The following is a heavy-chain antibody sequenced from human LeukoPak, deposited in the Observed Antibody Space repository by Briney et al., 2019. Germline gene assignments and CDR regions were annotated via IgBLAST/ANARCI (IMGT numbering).Heavy chain of an antibody. CDR2: LIGTGGSP. Sequence: TGGSLRLSCAASGFTFSSYVMSWVRQAPGKGLECVSALIGTGGSPYYTDSVKGRFTISRDNSNNTLYLQMNTLRADDTAVYYCSKATGPNSFRYIEYWGQGTLVTVSS. J-gene: IGHJ4*02. V-gene: IGHV3-23*01. CDR1: GFTFSSYV. D-gene: IGHD3-9*01. CDR3: SKATGPNSFRYIEY.